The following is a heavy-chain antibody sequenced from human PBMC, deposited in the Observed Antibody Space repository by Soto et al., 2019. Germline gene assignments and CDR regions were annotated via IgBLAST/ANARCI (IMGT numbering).Heavy chain of an antibody. CDR3: ARGTAGDFWSGYYSSIYMDV. CDR2: INPNSGGT. Sequence: QVQLVQSGAEVKKPGASVKVSCKASGYTFTGYYMHWVRQAPGQGLEWMGWINPNSGGTNYAQKFQGWVTMTRDTSVRPAYMELSRLRSDDTAVYYCARGTAGDFWSGYYSSIYMDVWGKGTTVSVSS. CDR1: GYTFTGYY. J-gene: IGHJ6*03. D-gene: IGHD3-3*01. V-gene: IGHV1-2*04.